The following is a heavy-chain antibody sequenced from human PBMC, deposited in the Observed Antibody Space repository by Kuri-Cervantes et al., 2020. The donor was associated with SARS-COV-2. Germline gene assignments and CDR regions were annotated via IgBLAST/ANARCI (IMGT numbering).Heavy chain of an antibody. V-gene: IGHV1-3*01. D-gene: IGHD6-13*01. CDR2: INAGNGNT. CDR1: GYSFTSYW. J-gene: IGHJ4*02. CDR3: ARGGRQQLVRIDY. Sequence: ASVKVSCKGSGYSFTSYWIGWVRQAPGQRLEWMGWINAGNGNTKYSQKFQGRVTITRDTSASTAYMELSSLRSEDTAVYYCARGGRQQLVRIDYWGQGTLVTVSS.